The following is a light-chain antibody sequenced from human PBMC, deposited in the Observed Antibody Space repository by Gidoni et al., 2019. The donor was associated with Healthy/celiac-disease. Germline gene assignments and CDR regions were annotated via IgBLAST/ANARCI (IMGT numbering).Light chain of an antibody. CDR3: QQYGSSPCS. CDR2: GAS. Sequence: EIVLTQSPGTLSLSPGERATLSCRASQSVSSSYLAWYQQKPGQAPRLLIYGASCRATGIPDRFSGSGSGTDFTLTISRLEPEDFAVYYCQQYGSSPCSFGQGTKLEIK. V-gene: IGKV3-20*01. J-gene: IGKJ2*04. CDR1: QSVSSSY.